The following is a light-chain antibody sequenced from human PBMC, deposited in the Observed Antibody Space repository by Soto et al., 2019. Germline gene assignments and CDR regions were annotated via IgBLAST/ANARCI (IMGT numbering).Light chain of an antibody. CDR1: RTNIGSKN. CDR3: AAWDDSRNGWV. Sequence: QSVLTQPPSASGTPGQRITISCSETRTNIGSKNVYWYQHLPGTAPKLLIHYNNQRPSGVPDRFSGSKSGTSASLAISGLQAEDEADYYCAAWDDSRNGWVFGGGTKLTVL. CDR2: YNN. V-gene: IGLV1-44*01. J-gene: IGLJ3*02.